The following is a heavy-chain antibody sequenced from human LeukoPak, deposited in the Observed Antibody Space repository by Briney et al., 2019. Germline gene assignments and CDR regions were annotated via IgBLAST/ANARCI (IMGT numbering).Heavy chain of an antibody. CDR3: ARSNYYGSGSYYDY. J-gene: IGHJ4*02. Sequence: PGRSLRLSCAASGFTFSSYAMHWVRQAPGKGLEWVAVISYDGSNRYYADSVKGRFTISRDNAKNSLYLQMNSLRAEDTAVYYCARSNYYGSGSYYDYWGQGTLVTVSS. CDR1: GFTFSSYA. V-gene: IGHV3-30-3*01. CDR2: ISYDGSNR. D-gene: IGHD3-10*01.